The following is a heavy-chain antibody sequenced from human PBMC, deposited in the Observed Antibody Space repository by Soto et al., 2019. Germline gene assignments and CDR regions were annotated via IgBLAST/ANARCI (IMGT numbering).Heavy chain of an antibody. Sequence: GGSLRLSCAASGFTFSSYAMSWVRQAPGKGLEWVSAISGSGGSTYYADSVKGRFTISRDNSKNTLYLQMNSLRAEDTAVYYCAKYSGGFGDSLPTDYWGQGTLVTVSS. V-gene: IGHV3-23*01. J-gene: IGHJ4*02. CDR2: ISGSGGST. D-gene: IGHD3-10*01. CDR1: GFTFSSYA. CDR3: AKYSGGFGDSLPTDY.